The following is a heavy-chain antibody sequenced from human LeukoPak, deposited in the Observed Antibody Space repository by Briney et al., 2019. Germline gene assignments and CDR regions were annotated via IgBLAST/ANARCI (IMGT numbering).Heavy chain of an antibody. J-gene: IGHJ4*02. CDR2: IYYSGST. V-gene: IGHV4-61*01. CDR3: ASQNSGYAYYFDY. CDR1: GGSVSSGSYY. D-gene: IGHD5-12*01. Sequence: SETLSLTCTVSGGSVSSGSYYWSWIRQPPGKGPEWIGYIYYSGSTNYNPSLKSRVTISVDTSKNQFSLKLSSVTAADTAVYYCASQNSGYAYYFDYWGQGTLVTVSS.